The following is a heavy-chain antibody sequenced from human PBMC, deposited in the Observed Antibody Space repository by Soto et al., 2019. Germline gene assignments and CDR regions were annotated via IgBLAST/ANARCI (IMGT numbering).Heavy chain of an antibody. D-gene: IGHD6-13*01. J-gene: IGHJ6*02. CDR3: ASEGGEGSSSWYGSSYYYYGMDV. Sequence: GGSLRLSCAASGFTFSSYAMHWVRQAPGKGLEWVAVISYDGSNKYYADSVKGRFTISRDNSKNTLYLQMNSLRAEDTAVYYCASEGGEGSSSWYGSSYYYYGMDVWGQGTTVTVSS. CDR1: GFTFSSYA. V-gene: IGHV3-30-3*01. CDR2: ISYDGSNK.